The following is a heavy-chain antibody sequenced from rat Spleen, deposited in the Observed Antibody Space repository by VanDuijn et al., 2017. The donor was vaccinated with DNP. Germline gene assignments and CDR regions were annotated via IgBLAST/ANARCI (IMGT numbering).Heavy chain of an antibody. Sequence: EVQLVESGGGLVQPGRSLKLPCAASGFTFSDYYMAWVRQAPTKGLEWVASITSSGGSTYYPDSVKGRFTISRDNAKNTLYLQMNSLRSEDTATYYCARVQLGYYALDAWGQGTSVTVSS. CDR3: ARVQLGYYALDA. CDR2: ITSSGGST. D-gene: IGHD5-1*01. CDR1: GFTFSDYY. V-gene: IGHV5S23*01. J-gene: IGHJ4*01.